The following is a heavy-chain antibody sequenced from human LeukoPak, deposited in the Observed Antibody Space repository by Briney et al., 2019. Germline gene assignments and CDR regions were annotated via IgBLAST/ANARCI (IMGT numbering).Heavy chain of an antibody. Sequence: GGSLRLSCAASGFTVSSNYMSWVRQAPGKGLEWVAVISYDGSNKYYADSVKGRFTISRDNSKNTLYLQMNSLRAEDTAVYYCARDFYGDYGYWGQGTLVTVSS. CDR2: ISYDGSNK. CDR1: GFTVSSNY. CDR3: ARDFYGDYGY. D-gene: IGHD4-17*01. J-gene: IGHJ4*02. V-gene: IGHV3-30-3*01.